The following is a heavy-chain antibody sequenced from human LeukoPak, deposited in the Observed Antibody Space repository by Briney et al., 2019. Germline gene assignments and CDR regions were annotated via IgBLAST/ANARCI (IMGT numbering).Heavy chain of an antibody. J-gene: IGHJ5*02. CDR1: GGSFSGYY. CDR3: ARRIQLWSEAWFDP. CDR2: INHSGST. V-gene: IGHV4-34*01. D-gene: IGHD5-18*01. Sequence: SETLSLTCAVYGGSFSGYYWSWIRQPPGKGLEWIGEINHSGSTNYNPSLKSRVTISVDRSKNQFSLKLSSVTAADTAVYYCARRIQLWSEAWFDPWGQGTLVTVSS.